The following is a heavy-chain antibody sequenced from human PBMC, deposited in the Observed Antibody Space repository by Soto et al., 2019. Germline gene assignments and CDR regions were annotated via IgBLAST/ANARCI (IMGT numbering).Heavy chain of an antibody. D-gene: IGHD1-26*01. Sequence: EVQLVESGGGLVQPGGSLRLSCAASGFTFSDYWMHWVRQAPGKGLVWVSRINSDGSSTTYADSVKGRFTISRDDSKNTLYLQMNSLKTEDTAVYYCTTDPFSWELPFDYWGQGTLVTVSS. CDR2: INSDGSST. J-gene: IGHJ4*02. CDR1: GFTFSDYW. V-gene: IGHV3-74*01. CDR3: TTDPFSWELPFDY.